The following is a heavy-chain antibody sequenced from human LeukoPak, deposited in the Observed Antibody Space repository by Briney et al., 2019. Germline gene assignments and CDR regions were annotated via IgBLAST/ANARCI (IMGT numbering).Heavy chain of an antibody. D-gene: IGHD2-2*01. V-gene: IGHV4-61*02. J-gene: IGHJ5*02. CDR1: GGSISSGSYY. CDR3: ARDVGYCSSTSCYAHWFDP. Sequence: SQTLSLTCTVSGGSISSGSYYWSWIRQPAGKGLEWIGRIYTSGSTNYNPSLKSRVTISVDTSKNQFSLKLSSVTAADTAVYYCARDVGYCSSTSCYAHWFDPWGQGTLVTVSS. CDR2: IYTSGST.